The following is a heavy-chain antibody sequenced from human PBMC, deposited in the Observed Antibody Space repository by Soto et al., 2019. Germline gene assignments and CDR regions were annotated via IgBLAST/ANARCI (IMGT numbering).Heavy chain of an antibody. J-gene: IGHJ4*02. CDR2: TKQDGGEK. Sequence: GGSLRLSCAASGFTFTSYWMTWVRQAPGKGLEWVANTKQDGGEKYYVGSVKGRFTISRDNAENTLYLQLNSLRAEDAAVYYCAKAPGYTVTTTFDYWGQGTLVTVSS. CDR3: AKAPGYTVTTTFDY. D-gene: IGHD4-17*01. CDR1: GFTFTSYW. V-gene: IGHV3-7*01.